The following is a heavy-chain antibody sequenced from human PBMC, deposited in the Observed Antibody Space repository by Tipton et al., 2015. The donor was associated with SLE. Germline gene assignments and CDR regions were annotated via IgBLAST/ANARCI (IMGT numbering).Heavy chain of an antibody. J-gene: IGHJ5*01. V-gene: IGHV3-21*06. CDR2: ITSSSSYI. CDR3: ARSQYDSTGYCLDS. Sequence: SLRLSCAASGFTFSSHSMNWVRQAPGKGLEWVSSITSSSSYIYYADSVKGRFTISRDNAKNSLFLQLNSLRAADTAVYYCARSQYDSTGYCLDSWGQGTLVTVSS. D-gene: IGHD3-22*01. CDR1: GFTFSSHS.